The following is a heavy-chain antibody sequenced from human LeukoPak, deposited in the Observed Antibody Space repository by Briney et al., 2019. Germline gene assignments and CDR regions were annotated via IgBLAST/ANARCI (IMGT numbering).Heavy chain of an antibody. Sequence: GGSLRLSCAASGFTFSHYTINWVRQAPGKGLEWVSSISRSNTYIYYADSVKGRFTISRDDAKNSMFLQMNSLRGEDTAVYYCARDVGYGGNSGLGYWGQGTLVTVSS. CDR3: ARDVGYGGNSGLGY. V-gene: IGHV3-21*06. D-gene: IGHD4-23*01. J-gene: IGHJ4*02. CDR1: GFTFSHYT. CDR2: ISRSNTYI.